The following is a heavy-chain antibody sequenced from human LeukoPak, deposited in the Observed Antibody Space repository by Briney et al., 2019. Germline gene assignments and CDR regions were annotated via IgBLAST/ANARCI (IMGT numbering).Heavy chain of an antibody. CDR2: INPNSGGT. D-gene: IGHD1-26*01. Sequence: ASVKVSCKASGYTFTGYYMHWVRQAPGQGLEWMGWINPNSGGTNYAQKFQGRVTMTRNTSISTAYMELSSLRSEDTAVYYCARAKRELPSYYYYMDVWGKGTTVTVSS. CDR3: ARAKRELPSYYYYMDV. J-gene: IGHJ6*03. CDR1: GYTFTGYY. V-gene: IGHV1-2*02.